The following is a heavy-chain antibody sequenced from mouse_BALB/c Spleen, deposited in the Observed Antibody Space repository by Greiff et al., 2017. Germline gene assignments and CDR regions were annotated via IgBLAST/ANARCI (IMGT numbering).Heavy chain of an antibody. Sequence: VQLKESGPGLVAPSQSLSITCTVSGFSLTNSGVHWVRQSPGKGLEWLGVIWGDGSTNYNSAFKSRLSISKDNSKSQVFLKMNSLQTDDTARYYCAKPGGYDAWFAYWGQGTLVTVSA. CDR3: AKPGGYDAWFAY. D-gene: IGHD2-2*01. CDR1: GFSLTNSG. J-gene: IGHJ3*01. CDR2: IWGDGST. V-gene: IGHV2-6-6*01.